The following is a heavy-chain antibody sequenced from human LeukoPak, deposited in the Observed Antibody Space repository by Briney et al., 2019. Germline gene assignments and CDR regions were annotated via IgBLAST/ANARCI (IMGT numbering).Heavy chain of an antibody. CDR3: ARDGTFVSDY. J-gene: IGHJ4*02. V-gene: IGHV3-7*01. CDR1: GFTFSTCW. D-gene: IGHD1-1*01. CDR2: IKEDGREK. Sequence: GGSLRLSCAASGFTFSTCWMSWVRQAPGKELEWVANIKEDGREKYYVDSMKGRFTVSRDNAKNSLYLQMDSRRSEDAAVYYCARDGTFVSDYWGQGTLVTVSS.